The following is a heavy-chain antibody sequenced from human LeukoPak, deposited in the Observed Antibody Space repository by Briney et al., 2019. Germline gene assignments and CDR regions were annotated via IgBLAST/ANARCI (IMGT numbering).Heavy chain of an antibody. CDR1: GYTFTSYG. V-gene: IGHV1-18*01. D-gene: IGHD6-6*01. CDR2: LSAYNGNT. CDR3: ARDGSSSCFDY. J-gene: IGHJ4*02. Sequence: ASVTVSCKASGYTFTSYGISWVRQAPGQGPEWMGWLSAYNGNTNYAQKFQGRGSMTTDTSTSTAYMELRNVISDETAAYYCARDGSSSCFDYWGQGTLVTVSS.